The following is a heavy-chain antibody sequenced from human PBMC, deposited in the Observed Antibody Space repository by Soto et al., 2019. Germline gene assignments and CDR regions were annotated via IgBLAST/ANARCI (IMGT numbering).Heavy chain of an antibody. J-gene: IGHJ5*02. CDR2: IMPVFDTA. CDR1: GGTFSAYT. CDR3: AREGLGAPTTEHWFDP. Sequence: VQLVQSGAEVKKPGSSVKVSCKASGGTFSAYTISWVRQAPGQGLEWMGRIMPVFDTASYAQKFQGRVTITADASTSTAYMDLRSLNSEDTALYSCAREGLGAPTTEHWFDPWGQGTLVTVSS. D-gene: IGHD7-27*01. V-gene: IGHV1-69*12.